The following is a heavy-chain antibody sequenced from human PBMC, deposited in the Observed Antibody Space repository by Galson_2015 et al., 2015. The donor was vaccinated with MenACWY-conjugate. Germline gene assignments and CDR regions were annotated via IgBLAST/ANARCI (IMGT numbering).Heavy chain of an antibody. D-gene: IGHD2-15*01. V-gene: IGHV3-7*03. CDR3: ARDCSITCTYGQDV. CDR1: GFTFSSNW. J-gene: IGHJ6*02. CDR2: IKPDGSEK. Sequence: SLRLSCAASGFTFSSNWMSWVRQVPGKGLEWVANIKPDGSEKYFVDSVKGRFTISRDNAKNSLFLQMNSLRVEDTAVYSCARDCSITCTYGQDVWGQGTTVIVSS.